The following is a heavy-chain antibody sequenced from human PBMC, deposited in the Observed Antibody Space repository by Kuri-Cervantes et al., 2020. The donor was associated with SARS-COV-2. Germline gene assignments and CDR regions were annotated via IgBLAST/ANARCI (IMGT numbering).Heavy chain of an antibody. CDR1: GYTFTSYA. CDR3: ARYPLAVAGNYYYGMDV. V-gene: IGHV1-3*01. CDR2: INAGNGNT. D-gene: IGHD6-19*01. J-gene: IGHJ6*02. Sequence: ASVKVSCKASGYTFTSYAMHWVRQAPGQRLEWMGWINAGNGNTKYSQKFQGRVTITRDTSISTAYMELSRLRSDDTAVYYCARYPLAVAGNYYYGMDVWGQGTTVTVSS.